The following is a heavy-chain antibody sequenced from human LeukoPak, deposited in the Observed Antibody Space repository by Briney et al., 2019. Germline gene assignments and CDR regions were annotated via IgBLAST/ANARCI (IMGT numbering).Heavy chain of an antibody. V-gene: IGHV3-74*01. CDR3: AKEDPGSGYFSILDY. D-gene: IGHD3-22*01. CDR1: GFTFSSYS. CDR2: INNDGSST. J-gene: IGHJ4*02. Sequence: GGSLRLSCAASGFTFSSYSMNWVRQAPGKGLEWVSRINNDGSSTSYADSVQGRFTISRDNAKNTLYLQMNSLRAEDTALYYCAKEDPGSGYFSILDYWGQGTLVTVSS.